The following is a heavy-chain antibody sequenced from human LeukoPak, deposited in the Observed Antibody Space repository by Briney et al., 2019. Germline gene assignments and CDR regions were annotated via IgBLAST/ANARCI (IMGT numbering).Heavy chain of an antibody. J-gene: IGHJ4*02. D-gene: IGHD3-10*01. CDR2: INPNNGGT. CDR3: ARDSGEAPDY. Sequence: PWASVKVSCKASGYTFNGYYMHWVRQAPGQGLEWMGWINPNNGGTKYAQNFQGRVTMTRDTSISTAYMELDRLRFDDTAVYYCARDSGEAPDYWGQGTLVTVSS. CDR1: GYTFNGYY. V-gene: IGHV1-2*02.